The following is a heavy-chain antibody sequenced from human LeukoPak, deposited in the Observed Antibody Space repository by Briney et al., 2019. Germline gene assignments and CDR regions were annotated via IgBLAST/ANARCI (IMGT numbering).Heavy chain of an antibody. CDR3: ARRPMVRGVITYNWFDP. CDR1: GGSISSRNW. CDR2: IYHSGST. V-gene: IGHV4-4*02. Sequence: SETLSLTCAVSGGSISSRNWWSWVRQPPGKGLEWIGEIYHSGSTNYNPSLKSRVTISVDTSKNQFSLKLSSVTAADTAVYYCARRPMVRGVITYNWFDPWGQGTLVTVSS. J-gene: IGHJ5*02. D-gene: IGHD3-10*01.